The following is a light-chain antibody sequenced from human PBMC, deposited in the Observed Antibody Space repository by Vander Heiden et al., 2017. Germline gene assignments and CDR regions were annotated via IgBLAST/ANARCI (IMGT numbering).Light chain of an antibody. V-gene: IGLV1-40*01. Sequence: QSVLTPPPSVSGAPGQMVTISCTGSSSNIGAGYDGHWYQQRPGTAPKLLIYGNSNRPSGVPDRFSGSKSGTSAALAITGLQAEDEADYYCQSYDSSLSGSGVVFGGGTKLTVL. J-gene: IGLJ2*01. CDR3: QSYDSSLSGSGVV. CDR1: SSNIGAGYD. CDR2: GNS.